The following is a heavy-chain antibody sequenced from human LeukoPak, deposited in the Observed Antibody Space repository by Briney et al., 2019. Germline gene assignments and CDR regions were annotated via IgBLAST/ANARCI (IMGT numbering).Heavy chain of an antibody. J-gene: IGHJ5*02. Sequence: ASVKVSCKASGYTFTGYYMHWVRQAPGQGLEWMGWINPNSGGTNYAQKFQGRVTMTRDTSISTAYMELSRLRSDDTAVYHCARVTRSRQGAGPGNWFDPWGQGTLVTVSS. CDR3: ARVTRSRQGAGPGNWFDP. CDR2: INPNSGGT. D-gene: IGHD6-19*01. V-gene: IGHV1-2*02. CDR1: GYTFTGYY.